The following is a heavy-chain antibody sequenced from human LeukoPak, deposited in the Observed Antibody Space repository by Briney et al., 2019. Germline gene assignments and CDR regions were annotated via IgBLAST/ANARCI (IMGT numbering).Heavy chain of an antibody. D-gene: IGHD1-26*01. J-gene: IGHJ4*02. CDR3: AREAGAPAHYYFDY. V-gene: IGHV1-69*13. CDR2: ITPFLVST. Sequence: SSVKVPCKASGGTFSSYAINWVRQAPGQALEWMGGITPFLVSTNYAHQFQGRVTITAVQTTGPAHMELTALSSDRTALDYCAREAGAPAHYYFDYWGQGTLVAVSS. CDR1: GGTFSSYA.